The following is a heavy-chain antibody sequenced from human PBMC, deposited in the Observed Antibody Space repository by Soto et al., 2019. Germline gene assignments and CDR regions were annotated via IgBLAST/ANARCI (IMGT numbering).Heavy chain of an antibody. CDR3: ALTSYDSSGTAADP. D-gene: IGHD3-22*01. V-gene: IGHV4-59*01. CDR1: GASISHYY. J-gene: IGHJ5*02. Sequence: SETLSLTCTVSGASISHYYCNWIRQPPGKGQQWIGHMYYSGSTNHNPSLKSRVSIAVDTSKNQISLKLSSVTVADTAVYYCALTSYDSSGTAADPWGQGTLVTVFS. CDR2: MYYSGST.